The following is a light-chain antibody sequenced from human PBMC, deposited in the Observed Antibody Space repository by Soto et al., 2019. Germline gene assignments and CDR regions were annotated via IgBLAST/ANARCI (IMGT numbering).Light chain of an antibody. CDR2: EVS. CDR3: SSYTRSSTSYV. J-gene: IGLJ1*01. V-gene: IGLV2-14*01. Sequence: QSVLTQPASVSGSPGQSITISCTGTSSDVGGYNYVSWYQQHPGKAPKLMIYEVSNRPSRVSNRFSGSKSANTASLTISGLQAEDVAVYYCSSYTRSSTSYVFGTGTKLTVL. CDR1: SSDVGGYNY.